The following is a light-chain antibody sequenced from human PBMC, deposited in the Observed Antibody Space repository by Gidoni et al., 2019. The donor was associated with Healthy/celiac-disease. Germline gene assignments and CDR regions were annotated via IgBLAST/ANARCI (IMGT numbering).Light chain of an antibody. CDR1: SRAVGGYNY. Sequence: QSALTQPASVSGSPAQSITISCTGTSRAVGGYNYVSWYQQHPGKASKLMIYDVSNRPSGVSNRLSGSKSGNTASLTIAGRQAEDEDDYYCSSYTSQMDWVFGGGTKLTVL. CDR3: SSYTSQMDWV. J-gene: IGLJ3*02. CDR2: DVS. V-gene: IGLV2-14*03.